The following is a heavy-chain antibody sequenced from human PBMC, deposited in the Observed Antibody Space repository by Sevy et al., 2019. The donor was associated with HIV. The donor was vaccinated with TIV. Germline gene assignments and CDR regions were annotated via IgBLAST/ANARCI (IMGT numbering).Heavy chain of an antibody. Sequence: SETLSLTCTVSGGSVSSGSYYWSWIRQPPGKGLEWIGYIYYSGSTNYNPSLKSRVTISVDTSKNQFSLKRSSVTAADTAVYYCARGARYYYGMDVWGQGTTVTVSS. CDR2: IYYSGST. V-gene: IGHV4-61*01. J-gene: IGHJ6*02. CDR1: GGSVSSGSYY. D-gene: IGHD1-26*01. CDR3: ARGARYYYGMDV.